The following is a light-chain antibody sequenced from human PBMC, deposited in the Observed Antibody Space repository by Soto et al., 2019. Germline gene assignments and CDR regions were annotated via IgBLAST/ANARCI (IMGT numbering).Light chain of an antibody. J-gene: IGKJ5*01. CDR1: QSVSSSY. Sequence: EIVLTQSPGTLSLSPGERATLSCRASQSVSSSYLAWYQQKPDQAPRLLIYDASSRATGIPDRFSGSGSGTDFTLTISRLEPEDFAVYYCQQYGRSPPITFGQGTLLAIK. CDR3: QQYGRSPPIT. CDR2: DAS. V-gene: IGKV3-20*01.